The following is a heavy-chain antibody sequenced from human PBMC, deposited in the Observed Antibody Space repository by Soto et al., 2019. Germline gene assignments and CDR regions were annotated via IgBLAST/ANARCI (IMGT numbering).Heavy chain of an antibody. CDR1: GGTFSRYA. D-gene: IGHD6-19*01. J-gene: IGHJ3*02. CDR2: IIPIFGTA. Sequence: QVQLVQSGAEVKKSGSSVKVSCKASGGTFSRYAISWVRQAPGQGLEWMGGIIPIFGTAKFAQNFQGRVTITADESMSTVYMELTSLKSEDTAMYYCGRIAVATESFDMWGQGTMVTVSS. CDR3: GRIAVATESFDM. V-gene: IGHV1-69*01.